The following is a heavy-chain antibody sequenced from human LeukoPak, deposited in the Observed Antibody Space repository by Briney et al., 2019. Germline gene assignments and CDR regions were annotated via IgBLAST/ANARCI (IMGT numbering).Heavy chain of an antibody. Sequence: ASVTVSCKASGYTFTSYGISWVRQAPGQGLEWMGWISAYNGNANYAQKLQGRVTMTTDTSTSTAYMELRSLRSDDTAVYYCASSGGEQQLVRGGYYYYGMDVWGQGTTVTVSS. J-gene: IGHJ6*02. CDR3: ASSGGEQQLVRGGYYYYGMDV. CDR2: ISAYNGNA. D-gene: IGHD6-13*01. CDR1: GYTFTSYG. V-gene: IGHV1-18*01.